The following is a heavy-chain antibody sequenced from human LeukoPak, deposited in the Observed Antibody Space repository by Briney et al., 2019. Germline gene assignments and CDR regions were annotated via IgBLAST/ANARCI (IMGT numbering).Heavy chain of an antibody. D-gene: IGHD3-9*01. CDR2: IWNSGST. J-gene: IGHJ4*02. Sequence: PSETLSLTCSVSGDSISSRTYYWTWIRQHPEKGLEWIGYIWNSGSTNYNPALKSRVSISVDTSKNQFSLKLTSVTAADTAVYYCARGPFEYYFDYWGQGKLVTVSS. CDR3: ARGPFEYYFDY. V-gene: IGHV4-31*03. CDR1: GDSISSRTYY.